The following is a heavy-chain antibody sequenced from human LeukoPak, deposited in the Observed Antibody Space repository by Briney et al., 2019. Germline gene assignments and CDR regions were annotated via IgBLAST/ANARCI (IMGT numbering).Heavy chain of an antibody. Sequence: PGESLRLSCATSGFTFTNYLMSWVRQAPGKGLEWVANIKEDGSTKWYVDSVRGRFTISRDNAKNSLYLQMDGLRAEDTAVYYCARDRESNWYPYLDAWGQGTLVTVSP. V-gene: IGHV3-7*01. CDR2: IKEDGSTK. CDR1: GFTFTNYL. D-gene: IGHD6-13*01. J-gene: IGHJ4*02. CDR3: ARDRESNWYPYLDA.